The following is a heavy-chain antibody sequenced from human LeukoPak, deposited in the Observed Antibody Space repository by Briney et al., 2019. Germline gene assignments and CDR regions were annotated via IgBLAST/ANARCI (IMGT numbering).Heavy chain of an antibody. CDR1: GFTVSSHA. CDR3: AKDYGPKQLVFLDS. V-gene: IGHV3-23*01. D-gene: IGHD6-13*01. CDR2: ISETGGTT. J-gene: IGHJ4*02. Sequence: GGSLTLSCAASGFTVSSHALRWVRQAPGKGLEWVAGISETGGTTFYEDSVKGRFTNTRDTSKNTLYVQMNSLRGEDTAVYYCAKDYGPKQLVFLDSWGQGTLVTVSS.